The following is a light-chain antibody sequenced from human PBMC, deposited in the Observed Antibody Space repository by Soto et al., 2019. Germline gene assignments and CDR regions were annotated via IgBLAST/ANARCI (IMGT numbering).Light chain of an antibody. CDR2: TDN. Sequence: QSVLTQPPSASGTPGQRVSISCSGSRSNIGRNTANWYQQLPGTAPKLLIHTDNQRPSGVSDRISGSKSGTSASLAISELQSEDEADYYCAAWDDSLNGPVFGGGTKLTVL. CDR3: AAWDDSLNGPV. V-gene: IGLV1-44*01. J-gene: IGLJ3*02. CDR1: RSNIGRNT.